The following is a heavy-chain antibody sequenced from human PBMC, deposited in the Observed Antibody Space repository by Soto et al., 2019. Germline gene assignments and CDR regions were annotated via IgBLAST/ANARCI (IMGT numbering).Heavy chain of an antibody. CDR2: IWYDGSNK. Sequence: GGSLRLSCAASGFTFSSYGMHWVRQAPGKGLEWVAVIWYDGSNKYYADSVKGRFTISRDNSKNTLYLQMNSLRAEDTAVYYCACAYSSSGDAFDIWGQGTMVTVSS. D-gene: IGHD6-6*01. CDR3: ACAYSSSGDAFDI. CDR1: GFTFSSYG. J-gene: IGHJ3*02. V-gene: IGHV3-33*01.